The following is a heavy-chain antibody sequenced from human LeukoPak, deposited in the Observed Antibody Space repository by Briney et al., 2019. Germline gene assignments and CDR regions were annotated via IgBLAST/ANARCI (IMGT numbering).Heavy chain of an antibody. CDR1: GYSINSAFY. CDR2: VFHRGTT. Sequence: PSETLSLTCTVSGYSINSAFYWGWIRVPPGKGLEWIGSVFHRGTTYYNSSLKSRVNISIDTSKNQFSLKLNSLTAEDTAMYYCVRDGYYGSGSPGWFGPWGPGTLVIVSA. CDR3: VRDGYYGSGSPGWFGP. D-gene: IGHD3-10*01. V-gene: IGHV4-38-2*02. J-gene: IGHJ5*02.